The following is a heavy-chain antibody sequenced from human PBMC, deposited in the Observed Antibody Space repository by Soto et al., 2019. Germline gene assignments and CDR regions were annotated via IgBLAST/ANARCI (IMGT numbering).Heavy chain of an antibody. D-gene: IGHD2-2*01. J-gene: IGHJ3*02. CDR2: IWYDGSNK. CDR1: GFTFSSYG. Sequence: GGSLRLSCAASGFTFSSYGMHRVRQAPGKGLEWVAVIWYDGSNKYYADSVKGRFTISRDNSKNTLYLQMNSLRAEDTAVYYCARGCSSTSCYVSGAFDIWGQGTMVTVSS. V-gene: IGHV3-33*01. CDR3: ARGCSSTSCYVSGAFDI.